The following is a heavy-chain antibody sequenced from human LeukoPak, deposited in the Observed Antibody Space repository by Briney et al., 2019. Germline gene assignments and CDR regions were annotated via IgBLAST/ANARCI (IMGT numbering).Heavy chain of an antibody. J-gene: IGHJ3*02. CDR3: SRLDLI. CDR2: IKSKTDGGTT. Sequence: GGSLRLSCTASGFTFGDYAMSWVRQAPGKGLEWVGRIKSKTDGGTTDYAAPVKGRFTISRDDSKNTLYLQMNSLKIEDTAVYYCSRLDLIWGQGTMVTVSS. CDR1: GFTFGDYA. D-gene: IGHD3/OR15-3a*01. V-gene: IGHV3-15*01.